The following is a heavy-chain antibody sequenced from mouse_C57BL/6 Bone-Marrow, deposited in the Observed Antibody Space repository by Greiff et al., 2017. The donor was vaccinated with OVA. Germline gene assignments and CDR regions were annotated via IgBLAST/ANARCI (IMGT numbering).Heavy chain of an antibody. Sequence: DVHLVESGGGLVQPGGSLKLSCAASGFTFSDYYMYWVRQTPEKRLEWVAYISNGGGSTYYPDTVQGRFTISRDNAKNTLYLQMSRLKSEDTAMYYCARWDGYHWYFDVWGTGTTVTVSS. V-gene: IGHV5-12*01. CDR3: ARWDGYHWYFDV. CDR2: ISNGGGST. D-gene: IGHD2-3*01. J-gene: IGHJ1*03. CDR1: GFTFSDYY.